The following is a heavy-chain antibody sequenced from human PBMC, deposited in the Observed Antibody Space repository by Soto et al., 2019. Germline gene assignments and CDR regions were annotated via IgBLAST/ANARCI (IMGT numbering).Heavy chain of an antibody. CDR2: INHSGST. V-gene: IGHV4-34*01. CDR3: AGGATGMDV. J-gene: IGHJ6*02. CDR1: GGSFSGYY. Sequence: KPSETLSLTCCVYGGSFSGYYWSWSRQPPGKGLEWIGEINHSGSTNYNPSLKSRVTISVDTSKNQFSLKLSSVTAADTAVYYCAGGATGMDVWGQGTTVTVSS. D-gene: IGHD1-26*01.